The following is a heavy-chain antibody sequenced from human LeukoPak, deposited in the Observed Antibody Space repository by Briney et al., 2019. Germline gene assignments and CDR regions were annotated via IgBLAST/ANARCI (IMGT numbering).Heavy chain of an antibody. V-gene: IGHV1-18*01. Sequence: ASVKVSCKASGYTFTSYGISWVRQGPGQGLEWMGWISAYNGNTNYAQKLQGRVTMTTDTSTSTAYMELRSLRSDDTAVYYCARDRLAIVVVVAAISDWFDPWGQGTLVTVSS. CDR2: ISAYNGNT. CDR1: GYTFTSYG. J-gene: IGHJ5*02. CDR3: ARDRLAIVVVVAAISDWFDP. D-gene: IGHD2-15*01.